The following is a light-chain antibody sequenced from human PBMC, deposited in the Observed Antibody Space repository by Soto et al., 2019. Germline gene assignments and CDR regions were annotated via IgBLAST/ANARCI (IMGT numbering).Light chain of an antibody. CDR2: GAS. CDR1: QSIRSNY. J-gene: IGKJ1*01. Sequence: EIVLTQSPGTLSLSPGEIATLSCRASQSIRSNYVAWYQQKPGQGPRLLIYGASRRATGIPERFSGSGSGTDFTLTINRLEPEDFAVYYCQQYGSSPTFGLGTKVDIK. V-gene: IGKV3-20*01. CDR3: QQYGSSPT.